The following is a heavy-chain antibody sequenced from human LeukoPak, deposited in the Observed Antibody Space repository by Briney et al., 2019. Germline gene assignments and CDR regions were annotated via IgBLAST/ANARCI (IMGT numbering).Heavy chain of an antibody. CDR2: IRSKANSYAT. V-gene: IGHV3-73*01. Sequence: PGGSLKLSCAASGFTFSGSAMHWVRQASGKGLEWVGRIRSKANSYATAYAASVKGRFTISRDDSKNTAYLQMNSLKTEDTAVYDCTRPHSGSYSNWGQGTLVTVSS. J-gene: IGHJ4*02. CDR3: TRPHSGSYSN. D-gene: IGHD1-26*01. CDR1: GFTFSGSA.